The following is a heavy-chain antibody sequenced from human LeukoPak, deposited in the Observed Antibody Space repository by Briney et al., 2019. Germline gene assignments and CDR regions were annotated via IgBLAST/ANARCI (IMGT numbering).Heavy chain of an antibody. Sequence: PSETLSLTCTVSGGSISNYYWSWIRQPPGKGLEWIGYIYYSGSTKYNPALKSRVTISVDTSKNQYSLKLSSVTGADTAVYYCARGLWFGDENPPYFDYWGQGTLVTVSS. CDR3: ARGLWFGDENPPYFDY. CDR2: IYYSGST. V-gene: IGHV4-59*01. J-gene: IGHJ4*02. CDR1: GGSISNYY. D-gene: IGHD3-10*01.